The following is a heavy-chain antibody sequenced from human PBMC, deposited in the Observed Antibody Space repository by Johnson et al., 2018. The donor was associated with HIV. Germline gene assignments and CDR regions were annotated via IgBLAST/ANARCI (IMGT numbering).Heavy chain of an antibody. J-gene: IGHJ3*02. CDR1: GFTFSTYG. Sequence: QVQLVESGGGVVQPGRSLRLSCAASGFTFSTYGMHWVRQAPGKGLEWVALIWYDGREKDYADSVKGRFTISRDNSKNTLYLEMNSLRVEDTAVYYCAKVGTSSSSWQDDAFDIWGQGTVVTVSS. CDR3: AKVGTSSSSWQDDAFDI. V-gene: IGHV3-33*06. D-gene: IGHD6-13*01. CDR2: IWYDGREK.